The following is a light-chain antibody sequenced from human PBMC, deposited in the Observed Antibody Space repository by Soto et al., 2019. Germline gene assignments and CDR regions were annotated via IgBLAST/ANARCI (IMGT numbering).Light chain of an antibody. V-gene: IGKV3-11*01. J-gene: IGKJ1*01. CDR3: QQYGDSFWT. CDR1: QSVSSY. CDR2: EAS. Sequence: DILLTQSPSTLSSSPGESATLSCRASQSVSSYLAWYQQKPGQAPRLLIYEASNRATGIPARISGSGSGTDFSLTISRLEPEDFAVYYCQQYGDSFWTFGQGTKVDIK.